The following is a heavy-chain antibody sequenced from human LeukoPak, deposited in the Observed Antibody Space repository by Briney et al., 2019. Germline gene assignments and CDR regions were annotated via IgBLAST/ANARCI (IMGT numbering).Heavy chain of an antibody. CDR2: ISGSGGST. CDR1: GFTFSSYA. V-gene: IGHV3-23*01. J-gene: IGHJ3*02. CDR3: ARDRDDSSGWDAFDI. D-gene: IGHD3-22*01. Sequence: GGSLRLSCAASGFTFSSYAMSWVRQAPGKGLEWVSAISGSGGSTYYADSVKGRFTISRDNSKNTLYLQMNSLRAEDTAVYYCARDRDDSSGWDAFDIWGQGTMVTVSS.